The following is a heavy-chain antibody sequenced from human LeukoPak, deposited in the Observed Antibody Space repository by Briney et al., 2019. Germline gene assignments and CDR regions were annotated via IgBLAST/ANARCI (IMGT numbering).Heavy chain of an antibody. Sequence: KPSETLSLTCAVYGGSFSGYYWSWIRQPPGKGLEWIGEINHSGSTNYNPSLKSRVTISVDTSKNQFSLKLSSVTAADTAVYYCARGLITYNWNYGLGYWGQGTLVTVSS. CDR1: GGSFSGYY. CDR2: INHSGST. CDR3: ARGLITYNWNYGLGY. J-gene: IGHJ4*02. V-gene: IGHV4-34*01. D-gene: IGHD1-7*01.